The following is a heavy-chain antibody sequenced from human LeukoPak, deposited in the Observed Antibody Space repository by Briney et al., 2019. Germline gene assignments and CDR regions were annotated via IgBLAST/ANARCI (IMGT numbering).Heavy chain of an antibody. V-gene: IGHV3-30*18. CDR1: GFTFSSYG. J-gene: IGHJ4*02. CDR2: ISYDGSNK. D-gene: IGHD1-26*01. CDR3: AKETFFSGSYYAY. Sequence: PGRSLRLSCAASGFTFSSYGMHWVRQAPGKGLEWVAVISYDGSNKYYADSVKGRFTISRDNSKNTLYLQMNSLRAEDTAVYYCAKETFFSGSYYAYWGQRTLVTVSS.